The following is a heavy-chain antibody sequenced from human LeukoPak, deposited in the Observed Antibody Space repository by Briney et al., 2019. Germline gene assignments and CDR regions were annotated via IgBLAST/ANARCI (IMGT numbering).Heavy chain of an antibody. CDR2: IWYDGSNK. Sequence: GGSLRLSCAASGFTFSSYGMHWVRQASGKGLEWVAVIWYDGSNKYYADSVKGRFTISRDNSKNTLYLQMNSLRAEDTAVYYCARDYGSGSPDYWGQGTLVTVSS. V-gene: IGHV3-33*01. CDR1: GFTFSSYG. D-gene: IGHD3-10*01. CDR3: ARDYGSGSPDY. J-gene: IGHJ4*02.